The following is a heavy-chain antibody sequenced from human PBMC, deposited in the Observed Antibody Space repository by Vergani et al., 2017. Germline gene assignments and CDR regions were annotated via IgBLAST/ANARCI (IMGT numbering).Heavy chain of an antibody. V-gene: IGHV3-33*01. CDR2: TWYDGNNK. CDR3: ARDLRLLYNRHDP. D-gene: IGHD1-14*01. J-gene: IGHJ5*02. Sequence: QVQLVESGGGVVQPGRSLRLSCAASGFTFNQYGMHWVRQAPGKGLEWVAVTWYDGNNKQYADSVKGRFTISRDNSKSTMYLQMNSLRDEDTGVYYCARDLRLLYNRHDPWGQGTLVTVSS. CDR1: GFTFNQYG.